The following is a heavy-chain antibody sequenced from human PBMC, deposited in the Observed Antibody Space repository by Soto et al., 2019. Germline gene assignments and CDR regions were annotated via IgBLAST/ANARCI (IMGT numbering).Heavy chain of an antibody. D-gene: IGHD6-13*01. Sequence: SYTLSITCTVSGASMNSYHWSVIRQPAGKGLEWIGHIHSSGSTNYNPSLKSRVTMSVDTSKNQFSLRLMSLTAADTAVYYCARDQGVAAAGITWFDPWGQGSLVTVSS. J-gene: IGHJ5*02. CDR3: ARDQGVAAAGITWFDP. CDR1: GASMNSYH. CDR2: IHSSGST. V-gene: IGHV4-4*07.